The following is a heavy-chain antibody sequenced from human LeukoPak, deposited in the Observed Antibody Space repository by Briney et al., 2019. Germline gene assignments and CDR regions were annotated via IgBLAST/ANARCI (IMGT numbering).Heavy chain of an antibody. CDR1: GFSFSNAW. Sequence: GGSLRLSCAASGFSFSNAWMSWVRQAPGKGLEWVGRIKSKPDGGTTDYAAPVKGRFTISRDNSKNTLYLQMGSLRVEDMAVYYCARSSGSYSFDYWGQGTLVTVSS. CDR3: ARSSGSYSFDY. J-gene: IGHJ4*02. D-gene: IGHD1-26*01. V-gene: IGHV3-15*01. CDR2: IKSKPDGGTT.